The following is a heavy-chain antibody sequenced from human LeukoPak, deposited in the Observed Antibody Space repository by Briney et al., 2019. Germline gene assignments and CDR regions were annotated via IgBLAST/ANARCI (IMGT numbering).Heavy chain of an antibody. Sequence: SETLSLTCAVYGGSIRGYYWSWIRQPPGKGLEWIGEINHSGSTNYNPSLKSRVTISVDTSKNQFSLKLSSVTAADTAVYYCATRGIAQQLVLDSGCFDYWGQGTLVTVSS. V-gene: IGHV4-34*01. CDR1: GGSIRGYY. D-gene: IGHD6-13*01. J-gene: IGHJ4*02. CDR3: ATRGIAQQLVLDSGCFDY. CDR2: INHSGST.